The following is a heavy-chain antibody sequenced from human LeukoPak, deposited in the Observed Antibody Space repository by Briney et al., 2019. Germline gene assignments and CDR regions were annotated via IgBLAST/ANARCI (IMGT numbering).Heavy chain of an antibody. V-gene: IGHV4-34*01. CDR2: VNHSGRT. Sequence: SETLSLTCAVYGGSFSDYWWAWIRQSPGKGLEWIGEVNHSGRTNYNPSLKSRVSISVDRSKKQFSLKQTSVTAADTAVYYCSQMGPHDTSGYYPLDPWGQGTLVSVSS. CDR3: SQMGPHDTSGYYPLDP. J-gene: IGHJ5*02. CDR1: GGSFSDYW. D-gene: IGHD3-22*01.